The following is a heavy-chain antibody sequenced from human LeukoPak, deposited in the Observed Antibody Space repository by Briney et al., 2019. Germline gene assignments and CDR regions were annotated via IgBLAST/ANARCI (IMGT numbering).Heavy chain of an antibody. Sequence: ASVKVSCKASGYTFTGYYMHWVRQAPGQGLEWMGWINPNSGGTNYAQKFQGRVTMTRDTSISTAYMELSRLRSDDTAVYYCAREYSYGCAAPDYWGQGTLVTVSS. V-gene: IGHV1-2*02. J-gene: IGHJ4*02. CDR2: INPNSGGT. D-gene: IGHD5-18*01. CDR3: AREYSYGCAAPDY. CDR1: GYTFTGYY.